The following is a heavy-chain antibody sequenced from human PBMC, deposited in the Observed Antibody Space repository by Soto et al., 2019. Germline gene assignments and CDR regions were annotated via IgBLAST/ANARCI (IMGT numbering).Heavy chain of an antibody. CDR1: GGSISSSSYY. D-gene: IGHD6-13*01. J-gene: IGHJ4*02. CDR3: ATYSSSWFFDY. V-gene: IGHV4-39*01. Sequence: QLQLQESGPGLVKPSETLSLTCTVSGGSISSSSYYWGWIRQPPGKGLEWIGSIYYSGSTYYNPSLTSRVTISVDTSKNQFSLKLSSVTAADTAVYYCATYSSSWFFDYWGQGTLVTVSS. CDR2: IYYSGST.